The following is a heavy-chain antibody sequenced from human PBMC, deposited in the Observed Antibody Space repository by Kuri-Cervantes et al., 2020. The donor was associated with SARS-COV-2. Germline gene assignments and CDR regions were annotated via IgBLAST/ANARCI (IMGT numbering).Heavy chain of an antibody. CDR2: IYYSGST. CDR3: ARESGHDFCSCYSEGVNWFDP. J-gene: IGHJ5*02. D-gene: IGHD3-3*01. Sequence: ESLKISCTVSGGSISSYYWSWIRQPPGKGLEWIGYIYYSGSTNYNPSLKSRVTISVDTSKNQFSLKLSAVTAADTAVYYCARESGHDFCSCYSEGVNWFDPWGQGNRV. CDR1: GGSISSYY. V-gene: IGHV4-59*12.